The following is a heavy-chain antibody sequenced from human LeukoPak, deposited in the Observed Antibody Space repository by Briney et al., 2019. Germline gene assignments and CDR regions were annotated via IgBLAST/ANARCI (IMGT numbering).Heavy chain of an antibody. J-gene: IGHJ6*04. D-gene: IGHD3-9*01. CDR2: IIPIFGTA. V-gene: IGHV1-69*06. CDR1: GGTFSSYA. Sequence: GASVKVSCKASGGTFSSYAISWVRQAPGQGLEWMGGIIPIFGTANYAQKFQGRVTITADKSTSTAYMELSSLRSEDTAVYYCARTLTYDILTVYYLNYYYEMDVWGKGTTVTVSS. CDR3: ARTLTYDILTVYYLNYYYEMDV.